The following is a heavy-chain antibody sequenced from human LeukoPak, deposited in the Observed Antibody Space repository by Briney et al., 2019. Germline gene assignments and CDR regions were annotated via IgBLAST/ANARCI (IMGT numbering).Heavy chain of an antibody. CDR2: IYYSGST. D-gene: IGHD3-22*01. V-gene: IGHV4-59*01. CDR3: ARGGYDSSGYCQY. Sequence: PSETLSLTCTVSGGSISSYYWSWIRQPPGKGLEWIGYIYYSGSTNYNPSLKSRVTISVDTSKNQFSLKLSSVTAADTAVYYCARGGYDSSGYCQYWGQGTLVTVSS. CDR1: GGSISSYY. J-gene: IGHJ4*02.